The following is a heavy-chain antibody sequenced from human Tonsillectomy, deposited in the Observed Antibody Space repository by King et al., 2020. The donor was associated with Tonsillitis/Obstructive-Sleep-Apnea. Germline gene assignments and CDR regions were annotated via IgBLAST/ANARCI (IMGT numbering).Heavy chain of an antibody. CDR1: GGTFSSYA. D-gene: IGHD5-24*01. CDR2: IVPMVGIA. J-gene: IGHJ5*02. Sequence: VQLVQSGAEVKKPGSSVKVSCKASGGTFSSYAISWVRQAPGQGLEWMGRIVPMVGIAQYTQKFAKRFQDRVTLTADKSTSTAYMELSSLRSEDTAVYYCERDRDVCGCLAYNLFDPWGQGTLVTVPS. V-gene: IGHV1-69*09. CDR3: ERDRDVCGCLAYNLFDP.